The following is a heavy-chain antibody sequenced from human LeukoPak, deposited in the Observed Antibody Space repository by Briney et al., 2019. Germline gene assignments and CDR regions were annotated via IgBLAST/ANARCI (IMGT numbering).Heavy chain of an antibody. CDR1: GGSISSYY. Sequence: PSETLSLTCTVSGGSISSYYWSWIRQPPGKGLEWIGYIYYSGSTYYNPSLKSRVTISVDTSKNQFSLKLSSVTAADTAVYYCARAQVSLLLWFGETFDYWGQGTLVTVSS. CDR3: ARAQVSLLLWFGETFDY. J-gene: IGHJ4*02. D-gene: IGHD3-10*01. V-gene: IGHV4-59*12. CDR2: IYYSGST.